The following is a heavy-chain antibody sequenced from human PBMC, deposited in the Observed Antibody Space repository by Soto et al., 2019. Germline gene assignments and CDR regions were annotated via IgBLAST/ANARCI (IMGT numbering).Heavy chain of an antibody. Sequence: LRLSCAASGFTFSSYAMSWVRQAPGKGLKWVSSISGSGGGTYYADSVKGRFTISRDNSKNTLYLQMSSLRAEDTAVYYCAKSRGSGSYFNPFDAFDFWGQGTMVTVSS. CDR3: AKSRGSGSYFNPFDAFDF. V-gene: IGHV3-23*01. CDR1: GFTFSSYA. D-gene: IGHD3-10*01. CDR2: ISGSGGGT. J-gene: IGHJ3*01.